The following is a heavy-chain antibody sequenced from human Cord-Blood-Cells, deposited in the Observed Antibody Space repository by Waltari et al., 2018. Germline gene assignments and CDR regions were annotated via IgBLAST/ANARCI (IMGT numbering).Heavy chain of an antibody. V-gene: IGHV4-34*01. CDR2: INHSGST. D-gene: IGHD1-20*01. CDR1: GGSFSGYY. CDR3: ARGLYNWNDAPFDY. Sequence: QVQLQQWGAGLLKPSETLSLTCAVYGGSFSGYYWSWIRQPPGKGLEWIGEINHSGSTNYHPSLKSRVTISVDTSKNQFSLKLSSVTAADTAVYYCARGLYNWNDAPFDYWGQGTLVTVSS. J-gene: IGHJ4*02.